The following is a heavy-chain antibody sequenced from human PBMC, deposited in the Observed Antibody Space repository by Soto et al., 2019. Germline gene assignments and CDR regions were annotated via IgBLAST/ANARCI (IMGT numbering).Heavy chain of an antibody. J-gene: IGHJ6*02. CDR3: ARAGGSGSYYNSYYYYGMDV. Sequence: EVQLVETGGGLIQPGGSLRLSCAASGFTVSSNYMSWVRQAPGKGLEWVSVIYSGGSTYYADSVKGRLTISRDNSKNTLYLQMNRLRAEATAVYYCARAGGSGSYYNSYYYYGMDVWGQGTTVTVSS. CDR2: IYSGGST. CDR1: GFTVSSNY. V-gene: IGHV3-53*02. D-gene: IGHD3-10*01.